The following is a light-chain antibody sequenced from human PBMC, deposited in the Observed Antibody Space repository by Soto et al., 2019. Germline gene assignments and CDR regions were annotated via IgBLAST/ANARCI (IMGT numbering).Light chain of an antibody. Sequence: QSALTQPPSASGSPGQSVTISCTGTSSDVGGYNYVSWYQQHPGKAPKLMIYEVSKRPSGVPDRFSGSKSGTSASLAITGLQAEDEADYYCQSYDSGLSWVFGGGTKVTVL. CDR3: QSYDSGLSWV. CDR2: EVS. V-gene: IGLV2-8*01. J-gene: IGLJ3*02. CDR1: SSDVGGYNY.